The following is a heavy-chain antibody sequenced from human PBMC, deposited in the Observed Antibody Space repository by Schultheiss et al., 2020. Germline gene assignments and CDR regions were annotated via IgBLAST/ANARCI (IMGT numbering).Heavy chain of an antibody. CDR1: GFTFSGSA. D-gene: IGHD5-18*01. Sequence: GGSLRLSCAASGFTFSGSAMHWVRQAPGKGLEWVSAISGSGGSTYYADSVKGRFTISRDNSKNTLYLQMNSLKTEDTAVYYCTTVGRELWEVRDYWGQGTLVTVSS. J-gene: IGHJ4*02. CDR3: TTVGRELWEVRDY. CDR2: ISGSGGST. V-gene: IGHV3-23*01.